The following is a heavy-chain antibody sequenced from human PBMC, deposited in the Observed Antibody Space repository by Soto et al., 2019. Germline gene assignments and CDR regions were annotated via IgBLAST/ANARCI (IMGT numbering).Heavy chain of an antibody. D-gene: IGHD3-3*01. CDR2: IYNSGIT. CDR1: GGSISSGDYS. Sequence: PSETLSLTCTVSGGSISSGDYSWSWVRQYPGKGLEWIGHIYNSGITYYNPSLKSRVVISINTSRNQFSLRLNSLTAADRALYFCARGVTVFGLVSRFWFDPWGQGTVVTVSS. J-gene: IGHJ5*02. V-gene: IGHV4-30-4*01. CDR3: ARGVTVFGLVSRFWFDP.